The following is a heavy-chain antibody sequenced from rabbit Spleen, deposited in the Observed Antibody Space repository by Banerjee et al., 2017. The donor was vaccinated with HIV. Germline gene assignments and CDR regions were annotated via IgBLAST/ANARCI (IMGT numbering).Heavy chain of an antibody. CDR2: ISITSGNT. Sequence: QSLEESGGGLVQPEGSLTLACTASGFSFSSTYYMCWVRQAPGKGLEWIGCISITSGNTYYASWAKGRFTISKTSSTTVTLQMTSLTAADTATYFCARDLTSVIGWNFNLWGPGTLVTVS. D-gene: IGHD1-1*01. J-gene: IGHJ4*01. V-gene: IGHV1S40*01. CDR3: ARDLTSVIGWNFNL. CDR1: GFSFSSTYY.